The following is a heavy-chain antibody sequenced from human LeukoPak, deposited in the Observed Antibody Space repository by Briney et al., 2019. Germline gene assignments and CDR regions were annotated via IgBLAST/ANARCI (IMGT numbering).Heavy chain of an antibody. CDR1: GFSISTYA. D-gene: IGHD1-14*01. CDR3: ARPDSNHRYFFYYYGLDV. CDR2: ISYDGSTE. Sequence: GGSLRLSCVVSGFSISTYAMYWVRQAPGKGLEWVAIISYDGSTEYYADSVKGCFSISRDNSKNTAYLQMNSLRPEDTAVYYCARPDSNHRYFFYYYGLDVWGQGTTVTVSS. J-gene: IGHJ6*02. V-gene: IGHV3-30*04.